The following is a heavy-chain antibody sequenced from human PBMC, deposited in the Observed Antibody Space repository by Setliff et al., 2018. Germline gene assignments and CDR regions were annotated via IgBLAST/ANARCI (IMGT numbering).Heavy chain of an antibody. CDR1: GDSISSGNW. CDR2: INHSGNT. V-gene: IGHV4-4*02. D-gene: IGHD1-1*01. J-gene: IGHJ4*02. Sequence: SETLSLTCAVSGDSISSGNWWSWVRQPPEKGLEWIGEINHSGNTNYNPSLKSRVTISVDKSTNQFSLSLSSVTAADTAVYYCARTGTYRYFDYWGQGALVTV. CDR3: ARTGTYRYFDY.